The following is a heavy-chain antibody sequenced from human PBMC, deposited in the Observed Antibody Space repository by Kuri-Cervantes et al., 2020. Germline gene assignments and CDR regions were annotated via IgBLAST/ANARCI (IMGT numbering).Heavy chain of an antibody. Sequence: GESLKISCKASGYTFTGYYMHWVRQAPGQGLEWMGWINPNSGGTNYAQKFQGRVTMTRDTSTSSVYMELSSLRSEDTAVYYCARGAWGSGGSNRDYWGQGTLVTVSS. CDR3: ARGAWGSGGSNRDY. D-gene: IGHD6-19*01. CDR2: INPNSGGT. J-gene: IGHJ4*02. CDR1: GYTFTGYY. V-gene: IGHV1-2*02.